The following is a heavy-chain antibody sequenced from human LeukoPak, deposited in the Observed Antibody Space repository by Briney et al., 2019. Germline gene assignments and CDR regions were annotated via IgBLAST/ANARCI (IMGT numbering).Heavy chain of an antibody. J-gene: IGHJ6*03. CDR3: VRAFGGYDSQRFYYNMDV. D-gene: IGHD5-12*01. CDR1: GFTFSSYW. CDR2: IKQDGSEK. V-gene: IGHV3-7*01. Sequence: PGGSLRLSCAASGFTFSSYWMSWVRQAPGKGLEWVANIKQDGSEKYYVDSVKGRFTVSRDSAKNSLYLEMSSLRVEDTAVYYCVRAFGGYDSQRFYYNMDVWGKGTTVTVSS.